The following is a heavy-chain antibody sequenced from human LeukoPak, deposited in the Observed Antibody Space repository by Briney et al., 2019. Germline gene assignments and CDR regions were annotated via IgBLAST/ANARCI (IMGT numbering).Heavy chain of an antibody. D-gene: IGHD6-19*01. Sequence: GGSLRLSCAASGFTFDDYAMHWVRQAPGKGLEWVSGISYNSGSISYADSVEGRFTISRDNAKNSLYLEMNSLRVEDTALYYCAKDIRAFAVAGTGAFDYWGQGTLVTVST. CDR3: AKDIRAFAVAGTGAFDY. V-gene: IGHV3-9*01. CDR1: GFTFDDYA. J-gene: IGHJ4*02. CDR2: ISYNSGSI.